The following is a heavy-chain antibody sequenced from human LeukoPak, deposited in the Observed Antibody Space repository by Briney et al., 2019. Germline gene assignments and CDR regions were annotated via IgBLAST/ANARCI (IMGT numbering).Heavy chain of an antibody. J-gene: IGHJ4*02. V-gene: IGHV3-23*01. CDR2: ISGSGGST. D-gene: IGHD3-10*01. Sequence: GGSLRLSCAASGFTFSSYAMSWVRQAPGKGLEWVSAISGSGGSTYSADSVRGRFTTSRDNSKNTLYLQMNSLRAEDTAVYYCARSVGSGSSSPDYWGQGTLVTVSS. CDR1: GFTFSSYA. CDR3: ARSVGSGSSSPDY.